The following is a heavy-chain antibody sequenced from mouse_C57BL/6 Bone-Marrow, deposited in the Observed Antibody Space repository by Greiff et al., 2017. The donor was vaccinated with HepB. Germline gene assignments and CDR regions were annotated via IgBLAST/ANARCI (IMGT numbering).Heavy chain of an antibody. CDR1: GFTFSDYY. V-gene: IGHV5-12*01. CDR2: ISNGGGST. CDR3: ARSYGNYGYYAMDY. Sequence: EVMLVESGGGLVQPGGSLKLSCAASGFTFSDYYMYWVRQTPEKRLEWVAYISNGGGSTYYPDTVKGRFTISRDNAKNTLYLQMSRLKSEDTAMYYCARSYGNYGYYAMDYWGQGTSVTVSS. J-gene: IGHJ4*01. D-gene: IGHD2-1*01.